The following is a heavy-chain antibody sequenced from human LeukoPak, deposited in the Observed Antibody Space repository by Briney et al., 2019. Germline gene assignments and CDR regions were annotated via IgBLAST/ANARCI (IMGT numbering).Heavy chain of an antibody. CDR2: TYYSGST. D-gene: IGHD5-12*01. Sequence: SETLSLTCTVSGGSISSYYWSWIRQPPGKGLEWIGYTYYSGSTNYNPSLKSRVTISVDTSKNQFSLKLSSVTAADTAVYYCARVTVDIVATLDLWGRGTLVTVSS. CDR1: GGSISSYY. CDR3: ARVTVDIVATLDL. J-gene: IGHJ2*01. V-gene: IGHV4-59*01.